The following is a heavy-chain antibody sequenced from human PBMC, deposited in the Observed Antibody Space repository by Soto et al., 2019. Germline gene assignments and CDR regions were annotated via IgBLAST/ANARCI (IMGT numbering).Heavy chain of an antibody. CDR2: IYHSGST. CDR1: GGSISNNNW. D-gene: IGHD4-17*01. V-gene: IGHV4-4*02. J-gene: IGHJ4*02. Sequence: QVQLQESGPGLVKPSGTLSLTCAVSGGSISNNNWWSWVRQPPGKGLEWIGEIYHSGSTNYNPSLKSRLTISVDKSRLQFSLKMSSVTAAATAVYYCARSTVTEDSWGQGTLVTVSS. CDR3: ARSTVTEDS.